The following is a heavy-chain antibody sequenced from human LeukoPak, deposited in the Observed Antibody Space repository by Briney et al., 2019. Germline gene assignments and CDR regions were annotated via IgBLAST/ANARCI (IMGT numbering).Heavy chain of an antibody. V-gene: IGHV1-46*01. J-gene: IGHJ5*02. CDR3: ARGGYYDILTGYISMGDWFDP. CDR2: INPSGGST. Sequence: ASVKVSCKASGYSFIVYYMHWVRQAPGQGLEWMGIINPSGGSTSYAQKFQGRVTMTRDMSTSTVYMELSSLRSEDTAVYYCARGGYYDILTGYISMGDWFDPWGQGTLVTVSS. D-gene: IGHD3-9*01. CDR1: GYSFIVYY.